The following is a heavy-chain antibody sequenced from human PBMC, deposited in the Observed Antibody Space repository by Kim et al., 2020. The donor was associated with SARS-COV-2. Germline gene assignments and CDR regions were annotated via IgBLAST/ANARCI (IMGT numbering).Heavy chain of an antibody. CDR1: GFTFSSYG. Sequence: GGFLRLSCAASGFTFSSYGMHWVRQAPGKGLEWVAVIWYDGSNKYYADSVKGRFTISRDNSKNTLYLQMNSLRAEDTAVYYCARDQEQLVSYYYYGMDVWGQGTTVTVSS. CDR2: IWYDGSNK. J-gene: IGHJ6*02. V-gene: IGHV3-33*01. D-gene: IGHD6-6*01. CDR3: ARDQEQLVSYYYYGMDV.